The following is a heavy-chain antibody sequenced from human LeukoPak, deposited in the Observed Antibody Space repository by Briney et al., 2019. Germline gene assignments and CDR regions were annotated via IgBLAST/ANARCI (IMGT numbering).Heavy chain of an antibody. J-gene: IGHJ5*02. V-gene: IGHV3-23*01. D-gene: IGHD6-19*01. Sequence: ETLSLTCTVSGGSISSYYWSWVRQAPGKGLEWVSAISGSGGSTYYADSVKGRFTISRDNSKNTLYLQMNSLRAEDTAVYYCARAPEAGTSWGQGTLVTVSS. CDR1: GGSISSYY. CDR3: ARAPEAGTS. CDR2: ISGSGGST.